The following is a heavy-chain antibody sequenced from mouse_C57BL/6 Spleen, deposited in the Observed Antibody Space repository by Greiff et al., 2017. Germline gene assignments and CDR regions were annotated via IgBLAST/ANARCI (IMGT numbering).Heavy chain of an antibody. D-gene: IGHD2-2*01. CDR3: ARCDGDDGELAD. CDR1: GFTFTDYY. V-gene: IGHV7-3*01. J-gene: IGHJ3*01. CDR2: IRNKASGYTT. Sequence: DVMLVESGGGLVQPGGSLSLSCAASGFTFTDYYMSWVRQPPGKALEWLGFIRNKASGYTTEYSASVKGRFTISRDNSQSILYLQMNALRAEDSATYYCARCDGDDGELADWGQGTLVTVSA.